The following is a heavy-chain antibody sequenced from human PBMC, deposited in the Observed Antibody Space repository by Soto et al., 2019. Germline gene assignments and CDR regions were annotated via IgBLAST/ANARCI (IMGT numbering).Heavy chain of an antibody. CDR2: ISWNSGSI. J-gene: IGHJ3*02. D-gene: IGHD6-19*01. V-gene: IGHV3-9*01. Sequence: PGGSLRLSCAASGFTFDDYAMHWVRQAPGKGLEWVSGISWNSGSIGYADSVKGRFTISRDNAKNPLYLQMNSLRAEDTALYYCAKGGRRGWYVAFDIWGQGTMVTVSS. CDR1: GFTFDDYA. CDR3: AKGGRRGWYVAFDI.